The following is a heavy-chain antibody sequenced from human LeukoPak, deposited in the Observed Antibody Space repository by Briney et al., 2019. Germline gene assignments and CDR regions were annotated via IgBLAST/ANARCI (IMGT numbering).Heavy chain of an antibody. D-gene: IGHD2-2*01. CDR3: ARGQRDQLLWHRYNWYFDL. J-gene: IGHJ2*01. CDR1: GYTFTSYG. Sequence: ASMKVSCKASGYTFTSYGISWVRQAPGQGLEWMGWISAYNGNTNYAQKLQGRVTMTTDTSTSTAYMELRSLRSDDTAVYYCARGQRDQLLWHRYNWYFDLWGRGTLVTVSS. CDR2: ISAYNGNT. V-gene: IGHV1-18*01.